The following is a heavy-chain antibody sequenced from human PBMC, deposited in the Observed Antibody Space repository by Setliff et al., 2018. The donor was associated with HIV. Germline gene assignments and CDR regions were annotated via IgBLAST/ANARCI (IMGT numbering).Heavy chain of an antibody. D-gene: IGHD2-8*01. CDR2: ITDDGTA. Sequence: SETLSLTCAVYGGSLTNYYWSWIRQPPGKGLEWIGEITDDGTATYTSSLKSRVTISLDTSKKQLSLKVTSVTAADTAIYYCARGRSCESDWCWLYYNYYYGMDVWAQGTAVTVSS. CDR1: GGSLTNYY. V-gene: IGHV4-34*01. J-gene: IGHJ6*02. CDR3: ARGRSCESDWCWLYYNYYYGMDV.